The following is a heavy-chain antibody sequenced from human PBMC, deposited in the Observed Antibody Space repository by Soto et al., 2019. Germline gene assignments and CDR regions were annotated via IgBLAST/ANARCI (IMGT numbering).Heavy chain of an antibody. Sequence: PLETLSLTCAVYGGSFSGYYWSWIRQPPGKGLEWIGEINHSGSTNYNPSLKSRVTISVDTSKNQFSLKLSSVTAADTAVYYCARGVDIVTGYYPINWFDPWGQGTLVTVSS. D-gene: IGHD3-9*01. CDR2: INHSGST. CDR1: GGSFSGYY. V-gene: IGHV4-34*01. J-gene: IGHJ5*02. CDR3: ARGVDIVTGYYPINWFDP.